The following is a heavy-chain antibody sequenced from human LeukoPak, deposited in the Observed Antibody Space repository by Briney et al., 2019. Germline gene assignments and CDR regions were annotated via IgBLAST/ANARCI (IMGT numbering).Heavy chain of an antibody. V-gene: IGHV4-4*07. CDR2: IYTSGST. J-gene: IGHJ3*02. CDR3: ARLITGTTTAFDI. Sequence: PSETLSLTCTVSGGYISGYYWSWIRQPAGMGLEWIGRIYTSGSTHYNPSLKSRVTMSVDTSKNQFSLNLSSVTAADTAVYYCARLITGTTTAFDIWGQGTMVTVSS. CDR1: GGYISGYY. D-gene: IGHD1-7*01.